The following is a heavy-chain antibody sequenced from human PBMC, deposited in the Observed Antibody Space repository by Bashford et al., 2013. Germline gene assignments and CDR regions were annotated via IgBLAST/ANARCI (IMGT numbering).Heavy chain of an antibody. CDR2: IYHSGST. J-gene: IGHJ4*02. V-gene: IGHV4-30-2*01. Sequence: LSLTCAVSGGSISSGGYSWSWIRQPPGKGLEWIGYIYHSGSTYYNPSLKSRVTISVDTSKNQFSLKLSSVTAADTAVYYCARAVYYSSSWYKEYYFDYWGQGTLVTVSS. CDR3: ARAVYYSSSWYKEYYFDY. D-gene: IGHD6-13*01. CDR1: GGSISSGGYS.